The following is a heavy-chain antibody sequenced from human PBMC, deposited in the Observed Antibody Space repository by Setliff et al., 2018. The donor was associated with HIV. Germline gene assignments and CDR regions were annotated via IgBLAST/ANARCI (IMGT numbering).Heavy chain of an antibody. CDR2: VYISGST. Sequence: SETLSLTCTVSLGTIDSRTYYWSWIRQPAGKRLEWLGRVYISGSTNYNPSLRGRVAISLDASRHQFSLNLTSVTAADTAIYLCARSPSWALPYFDLWGQGRLVTVSS. CDR3: ARSPSWALPYFDL. D-gene: IGHD3-16*01. J-gene: IGHJ4*02. CDR1: LGTIDSRTYY. V-gene: IGHV4-61*02.